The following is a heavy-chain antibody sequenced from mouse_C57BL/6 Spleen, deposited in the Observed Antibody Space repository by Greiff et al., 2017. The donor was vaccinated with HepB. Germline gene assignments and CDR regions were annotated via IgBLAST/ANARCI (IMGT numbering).Heavy chain of an antibody. J-gene: IGHJ2*01. Sequence: EVKLVESGGGLVKPGGSLKLSCAASGFTFSSYAMSWVRQTPETRLEWVATISDGGSYTYYPDNVKGRFTISRDNAKNNLYLQMSHLKSEDTAMYYCSRGGYYGTSGGYFDYWGQGTTLTVSS. D-gene: IGHD1-1*01. CDR1: GFTFSSYA. V-gene: IGHV5-4*03. CDR3: SRGGYYGTSGGYFDY. CDR2: ISDGGSYT.